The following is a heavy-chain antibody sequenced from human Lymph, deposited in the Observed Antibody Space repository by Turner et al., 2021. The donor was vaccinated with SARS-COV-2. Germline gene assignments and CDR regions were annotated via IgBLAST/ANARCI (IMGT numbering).Heavy chain of an antibody. CDR2: MNPNSGNT. J-gene: IGHJ6*02. Sequence: QVQLVQSGAEVKKPGASVKVSCKASGYTFTSYDINWVRQATGQGLEWMGWMNPNSGNTGNAQKFQGRVTMTRNISISTAYMELSTLRSEDTAVYYCARGRYSGGGMDVWGQGTTVTVSS. CDR3: ARGRYSGGGMDV. D-gene: IGHD1-26*01. V-gene: IGHV1-8*01. CDR1: GYTFTSYD.